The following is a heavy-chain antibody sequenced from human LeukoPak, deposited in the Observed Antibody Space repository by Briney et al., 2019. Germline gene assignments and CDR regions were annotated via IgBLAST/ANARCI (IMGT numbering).Heavy chain of an antibody. D-gene: IGHD2-8*01. CDR1: GGSISSSSYY. Sequence: SETLSLTCTVSGGSISSSSYYWGWIRQPPGKGLEWIGSIYYSGSTYYNPSLKSRVTISVDTSKNQFSLKLSSVTAADTAVYYCARGGLSYSSFHGCYDYWGQGTLVTVSS. CDR2: IYYSGST. CDR3: ARGGLSYSSFHGCYDY. V-gene: IGHV4-39*07. J-gene: IGHJ4*02.